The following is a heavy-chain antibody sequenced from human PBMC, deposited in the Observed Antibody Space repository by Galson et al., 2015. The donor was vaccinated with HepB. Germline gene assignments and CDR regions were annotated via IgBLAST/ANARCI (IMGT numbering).Heavy chain of an antibody. Sequence: SLRLSCAASGFTFSSHWMNWVRQAPGKGLEWVAIIKGDGSEEYYVDSVKGRFTISRDNAKSSLYLQIDNLRAEDTAVYFCARCAGFVIDYWGQGTLVTVSS. CDR3: ARCAGFVIDY. CDR1: GFTFSSHW. V-gene: IGHV3-7*03. CDR2: IKGDGSEE. D-gene: IGHD3-10*01. J-gene: IGHJ4*02.